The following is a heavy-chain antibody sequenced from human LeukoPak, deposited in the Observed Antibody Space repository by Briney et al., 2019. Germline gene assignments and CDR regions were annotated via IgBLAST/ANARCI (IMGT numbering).Heavy chain of an antibody. CDR1: GGSINSGSYY. D-gene: IGHD4-17*01. CDR2: IYTSGST. CDR3: ARDYGDYAWYGAVRYYYYYMDV. J-gene: IGHJ6*03. V-gene: IGHV4-61*02. Sequence: PSETLSLTCNVSGGSINSGSYYWSWIRQPAGKGLEWIGRIYTSGSTNYSPSLKSRVTISVDTSKNQFSLKLSSVTAADTAVYYCARDYGDYAWYGAVRYYYYYMDVWGKGTTVTVSS.